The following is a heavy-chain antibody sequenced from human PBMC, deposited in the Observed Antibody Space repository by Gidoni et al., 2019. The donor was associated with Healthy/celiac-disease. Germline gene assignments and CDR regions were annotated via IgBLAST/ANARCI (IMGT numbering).Heavy chain of an antibody. V-gene: IGHV4-34*01. CDR2: INHSGST. CDR3: ARGVRYFDWLLSNEPPKSYGMDV. Sequence: IRQPPGKGLEWIGEINHSGSTNYNPSLKSRVTISVDTSKNQFSLKLSSVTAADTAVYYCARGVRYFDWLLSNEPPKSYGMDVWGQGTTVTVSS. J-gene: IGHJ6*02. D-gene: IGHD3-9*01.